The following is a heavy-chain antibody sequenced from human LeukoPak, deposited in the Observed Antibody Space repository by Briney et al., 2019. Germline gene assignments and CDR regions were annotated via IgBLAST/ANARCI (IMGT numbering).Heavy chain of an antibody. D-gene: IGHD2-21*02. CDR3: GASTVTVTYYYMAV. Sequence: SVKVSCKAAGGSSSTHAIIWVRQAPGQGLEWMGGIIPVLGTTNSAQRFQDRLSLTADESTGTASMELTSLRPEDSAVYYCGASTVTVTYYYMAVWGKGTTITVSS. CDR2: IIPVLGTT. CDR1: GGSSSTHA. V-gene: IGHV1-69*13. J-gene: IGHJ6*03.